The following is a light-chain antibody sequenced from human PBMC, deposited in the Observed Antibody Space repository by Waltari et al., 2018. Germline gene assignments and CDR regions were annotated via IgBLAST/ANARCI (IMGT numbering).Light chain of an antibody. CDR3: CSYAGSYTFV. CDR1: STDVGSYNL. Sequence: QSALTQPRSVPGSPAPSVTISCSGTSTDVGSYNLVSWYPQHPGNAPKLLIYDDVKRPSGVPDRFSGSKSGNTASLTISGLQTEDEGDYYCCSYAGSYTFVFGGGTQLTVL. CDR2: DDV. J-gene: IGLJ7*01. V-gene: IGLV2-11*01.